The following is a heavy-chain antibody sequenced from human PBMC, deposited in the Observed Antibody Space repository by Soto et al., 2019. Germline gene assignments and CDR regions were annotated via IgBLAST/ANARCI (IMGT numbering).Heavy chain of an antibody. D-gene: IGHD2-15*01. J-gene: IGHJ4*02. CDR1: EFTFSNYA. CDR3: AKNPGYYIGSTVYHLDF. Sequence: PGGSLRLSCAASEFTFSNYAMSWVRQAPGKGLEWVSAISYGGGTTYYADSVKGRFTISRDNSKNTLYLQMNSLRAEDTAVYYSAKNPGYYIGSTVYHLDFRGKGTSVPVTP. CDR2: ISYGGGTT. V-gene: IGHV3-23*01.